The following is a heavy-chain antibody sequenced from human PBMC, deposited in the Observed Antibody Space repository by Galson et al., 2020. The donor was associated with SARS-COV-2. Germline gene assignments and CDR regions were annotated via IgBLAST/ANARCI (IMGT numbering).Heavy chain of an antibody. CDR2: IYYSGST. Sequence: SETLSLTCTVSGGSISSGDYYWSWIRQPPGKGLEWIGHIYYSGSTYYNPSLKSRLTISVDTSKNQFYLKLSSVTAADTAVYYCGRGLAFNVGLLDYWGLGTLVTVSS. J-gene: IGHJ4*02. CDR1: GGSISSGDYY. CDR3: GRGLAFNVGLLDY. D-gene: IGHD5-18*01. V-gene: IGHV4-30-4*01.